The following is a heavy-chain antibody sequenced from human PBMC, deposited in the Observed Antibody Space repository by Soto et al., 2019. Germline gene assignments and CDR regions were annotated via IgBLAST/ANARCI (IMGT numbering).Heavy chain of an antibody. CDR1: GGSISSGGYY. D-gene: IGHD3-22*01. CDR2: IYYSGST. CDR3: AARYYYDSSGYYYPGGNWFDP. J-gene: IGHJ5*02. Sequence: QVQLQESGPGLVKPSQTLSLTCTVSGGSISSGGYYWSWIRQHPGKGLEWIRYIYYSGSTYYNPSLKSRVTISVDTSKNQFSLKLSSVTAADTAVYYCAARYYYDSSGYYYPGGNWFDPWGQGTLVTVSS. V-gene: IGHV4-31*03.